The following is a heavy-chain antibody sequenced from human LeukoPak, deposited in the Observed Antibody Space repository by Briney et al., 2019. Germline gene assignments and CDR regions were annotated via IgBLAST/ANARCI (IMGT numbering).Heavy chain of an antibody. J-gene: IGHJ3*02. CDR2: VYTSGST. CDR1: GGSISGYY. V-gene: IGHV4-4*07. CDR3: ARLITGTTTAFDI. Sequence: SETLYLTCSVSGGSISGYYWTWIRQPPGQGLEWIGRVYTSGSTHYNPSLKTRLTMSVDTSKNQFSLKLSSVTAADTAVYYCARLITGTTTAFDIWGQGTMVTVSS. D-gene: IGHD1-7*01.